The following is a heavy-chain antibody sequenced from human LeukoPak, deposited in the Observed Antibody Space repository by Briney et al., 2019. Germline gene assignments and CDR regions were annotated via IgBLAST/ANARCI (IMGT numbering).Heavy chain of an antibody. D-gene: IGHD5-24*01. J-gene: IGHJ4*02. V-gene: IGHV4-34*01. CDR3: ARVGREGYNFHY. CDR2: INHSGST. CDR1: GGSFSGYY. Sequence: PSETLSLTCAVYGGSFSGYYWSWIRQPPGKGLEWIGEINHSGSTNYNPSLKSRVTISVGTSKNQFSLKLSSLTAADTAVYYCARVGREGYNFHYWGQGTLVTVSS.